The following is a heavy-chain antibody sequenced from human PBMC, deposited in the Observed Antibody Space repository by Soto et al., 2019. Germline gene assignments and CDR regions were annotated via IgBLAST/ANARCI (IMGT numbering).Heavy chain of an antibody. J-gene: IGHJ4*02. CDR1: GFTFSSYG. CDR3: AKEKPSSRDGYNCYFDY. D-gene: IGHD5-12*01. V-gene: IGHV3-30*18. Sequence: GGSLRLSCAASGFTFSSYGMHWVRQAPGKGLEWVAVISYDGSDKHYADSVKGRFTISRDNSKNTLYLQMNSLSAEDTAVYYCAKEKPSSRDGYNCYFDYWGQGTLVTVSS. CDR2: ISYDGSDK.